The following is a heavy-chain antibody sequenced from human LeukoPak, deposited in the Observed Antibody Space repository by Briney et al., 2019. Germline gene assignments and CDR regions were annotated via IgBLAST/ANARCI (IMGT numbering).Heavy chain of an antibody. Sequence: SETLSLTCTVSGGSICSYYWSWIRQPPGKGLEWIGYIYYSGSTNYNPSLKSRVTISVDTSKNQFSLKLSSVTAADTAVYYCARARLRSGSYDLGYWGQGTLVTVSS. CDR3: ARARLRSGSYDLGY. V-gene: IGHV4-59*01. J-gene: IGHJ4*02. D-gene: IGHD1-26*01. CDR1: GGSICSYY. CDR2: IYYSGST.